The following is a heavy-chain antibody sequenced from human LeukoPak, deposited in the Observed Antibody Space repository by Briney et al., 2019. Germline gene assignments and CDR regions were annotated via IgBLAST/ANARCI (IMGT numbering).Heavy chain of an antibody. V-gene: IGHV3-48*02. Sequence: PGGSLRLSCAASGFTFSSYSMNWVRQTPVRGLEWPSYISSSGSTIYYADSVKGRFTISRDNAKNSLYLQMNSLRDEDTAVYYCAVSDSKWGQGTLVTVSS. CDR2: ISSSGSTI. CDR3: AVSDSK. D-gene: IGHD3-22*01. CDR1: GFTFSSYS. J-gene: IGHJ4*02.